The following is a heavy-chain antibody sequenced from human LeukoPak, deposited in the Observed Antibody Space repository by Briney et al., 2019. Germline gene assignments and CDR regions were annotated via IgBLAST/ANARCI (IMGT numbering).Heavy chain of an antibody. CDR2: INHSGST. J-gene: IGHJ5*02. CDR1: GGSFSGYY. D-gene: IGHD6-25*01. Sequence: SETLSLTCAVYGGSFSGYYWSWIRQPPGKGLEWIGEINHSGSTNYNPSLKSRVTISVDTSKNQFSLSLTSVTAADTAVYYCARDCCGYRSWFDPWGQGTPVTVSS. CDR3: ARDCCGYRSWFDP. V-gene: IGHV4-34*01.